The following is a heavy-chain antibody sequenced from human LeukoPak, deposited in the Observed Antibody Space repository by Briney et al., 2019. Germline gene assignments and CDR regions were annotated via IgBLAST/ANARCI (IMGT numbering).Heavy chain of an antibody. CDR3: AKDSTAMGLTTDFDY. D-gene: IGHD1-14*01. CDR1: GFTFSSYG. Sequence: GGSLRLSCAASGFTFSSYGMHWVRQAPGKGLERVAVITYDGSNKNYADSVKGRFTISRDNSKNTLYVQMNSLRGEDTAVYYCAKDSTAMGLTTDFDYWGQGTLVTVSS. CDR2: ITYDGSNK. J-gene: IGHJ4*02. V-gene: IGHV3-30*18.